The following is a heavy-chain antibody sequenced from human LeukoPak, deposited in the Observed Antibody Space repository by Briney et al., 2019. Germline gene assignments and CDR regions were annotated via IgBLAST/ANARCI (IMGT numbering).Heavy chain of an antibody. CDR3: ARDYCSGGSCYYYYYYGMDV. V-gene: IGHV3-66*01. CDR1: GFTLGDHY. Sequence: PGGSLRLSCAASGFTLGDHYMDWVRQAPGKGLEWVSVIYSGGSTYYADSVKGRFTISRDNSKNTLYLQMNSLRAEDTAVYYCARDYCSGGSCYYYYYYGMDVWGQGTTVTVSS. CDR2: IYSGGST. J-gene: IGHJ6*02. D-gene: IGHD2-15*01.